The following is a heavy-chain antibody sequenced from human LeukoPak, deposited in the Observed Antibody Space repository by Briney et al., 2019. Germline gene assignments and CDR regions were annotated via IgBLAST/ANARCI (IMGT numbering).Heavy chain of an antibody. J-gene: IGHJ5*02. CDR1: GGSITSGGYY. D-gene: IGHD1-26*01. V-gene: IGHV4-30-2*01. CDR3: ARVRGSYPNWFDP. Sequence: SETLSLTCTVSGGSITSGGYYWSWIRQPPGKGLEWIGYIYQSGDTYSNPSLKSRATVSMDRSRNQFSLNLSSVTAADTAVYYCARVRGSYPNWFDPWGQGTLVTVSS. CDR2: IYQSGDT.